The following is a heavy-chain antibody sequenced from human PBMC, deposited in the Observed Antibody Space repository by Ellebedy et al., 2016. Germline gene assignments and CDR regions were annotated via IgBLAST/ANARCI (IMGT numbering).Heavy chain of an antibody. D-gene: IGHD2-21*01. V-gene: IGHV4-4*07. Sequence: GSLRLSCAATGFTFNTYTMNWVRQAPGKGLEWIGRVDSSGNTNYSPSLKNRVTMSLDTSNNQFSLKLTSVTAADTGVYYCARGLTPHFDSWGQGTLVTVSS. CDR3: ARGLTPHFDS. J-gene: IGHJ4*02. CDR1: GFTFNTYT. CDR2: VDSSGNT.